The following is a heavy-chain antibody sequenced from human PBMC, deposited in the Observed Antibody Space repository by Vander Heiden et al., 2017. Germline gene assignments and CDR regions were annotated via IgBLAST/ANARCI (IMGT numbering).Heavy chain of an antibody. D-gene: IGHD6-19*01. CDR2: IYGAGRA. Sequence: EVQLVEPGGGLIQPGGSLRLSCAASGFTVSSNYMTWVRQAPGKGLDWVSVIYGAGRAYYAVAVKGRFTISRDNSKNTLYRQMNRMRLEDTAVYFFAREAVTGTGAFDIWGQGTMVTVYS. J-gene: IGHJ3*02. CDR3: AREAVTGTGAFDI. V-gene: IGHV3-53*01. CDR1: GFTVSSNY.